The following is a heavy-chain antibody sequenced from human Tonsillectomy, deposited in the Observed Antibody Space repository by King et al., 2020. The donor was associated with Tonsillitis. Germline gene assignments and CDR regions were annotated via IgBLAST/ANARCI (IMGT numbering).Heavy chain of an antibody. V-gene: IGHV3-30*04. J-gene: IGHJ4*02. CDR3: ASVTAYDYVWGKYRPAVD. Sequence: VQLVESGGGVVQPGRSLRLPCAASGFTFNTYDMHWVRQAPGKGLEWVAAISYDGCNNYYTDSVEGRFTISREKSKNTLYLQMNSLRADDTAIYHCASVTAYDYVWGKYRPAVDGGQGCLVTVSS. CDR1: GFTFNTYD. CDR2: ISYDGCNN. D-gene: IGHD3-16*02.